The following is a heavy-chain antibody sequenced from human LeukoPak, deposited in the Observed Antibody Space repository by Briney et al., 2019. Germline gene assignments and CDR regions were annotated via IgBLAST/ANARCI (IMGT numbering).Heavy chain of an antibody. CDR3: ATESSGTFIY. CDR2: MYHSGRG. CDR1: GYYIGSGLF. J-gene: IGHJ4*02. Sequence: SETLSLICDVSGYYIGSGLFWAWIRQSPVKGLEWIGTMYHSGRGYYNPSLNSRVTISMDTSSNQFSLRVNSVTAADTAFYYCATESSGTFIYWGQGTLVTVSS. V-gene: IGHV4-38-2*01. D-gene: IGHD1-26*01.